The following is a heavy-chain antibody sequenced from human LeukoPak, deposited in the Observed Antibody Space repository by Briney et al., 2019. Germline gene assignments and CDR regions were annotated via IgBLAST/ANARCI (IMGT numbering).Heavy chain of an antibody. J-gene: IGHJ6*04. Sequence: GGSLRLSCAASGFTFSSYSMNWVRQAPGKWLEWVSSISSSSSYIYYADSVKGRFTISRDNAKNSLYLQMNSLRAEDTAVYYCAELGITMIGGVWGKGTTVTISS. CDR3: AELGITMIGGV. D-gene: IGHD3-10*02. V-gene: IGHV3-21*01. CDR1: GFTFSSYS. CDR2: ISSSSSYI.